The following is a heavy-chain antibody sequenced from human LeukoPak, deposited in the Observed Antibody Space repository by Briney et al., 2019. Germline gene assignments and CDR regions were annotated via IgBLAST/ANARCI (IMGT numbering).Heavy chain of an antibody. D-gene: IGHD3-16*01. CDR3: AKDWGEYFDYVWGSFTSFDS. V-gene: IGHV3-23*01. CDR2: INSNGGRT. J-gene: IGHJ4*02. Sequence: GGSLRLSCAGSGFTFSTYAMSWVRQAPGKGLEWVSSINSNGGRTYYADSVKGRFTISRDNSENTLYLQMNSLRAEDTAVYYCAKDWGEYFDYVWGSFTSFDSWGQGTLVTVSS. CDR1: GFTFSTYA.